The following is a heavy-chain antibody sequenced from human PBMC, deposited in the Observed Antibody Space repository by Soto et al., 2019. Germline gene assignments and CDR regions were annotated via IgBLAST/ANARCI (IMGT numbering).Heavy chain of an antibody. J-gene: IGHJ4*02. Sequence: PSETLSLTCTVSGGSISSGGYYWSWIRQHPGKGLEWIGYIYYSGSTYYNPSLKSRVTISVGTSKNQFSLKLSSVTAADTAVYYCARMGDFVDTAMVLNFDYWGQGTLVTVPQ. CDR2: IYYSGST. V-gene: IGHV4-31*03. D-gene: IGHD5-18*01. CDR3: ARMGDFVDTAMVLNFDY. CDR1: GGSISSGGYY.